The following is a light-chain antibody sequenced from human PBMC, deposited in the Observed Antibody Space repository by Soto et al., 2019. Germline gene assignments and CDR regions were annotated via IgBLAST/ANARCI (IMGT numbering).Light chain of an antibody. CDR1: SSDVGGYKF. CDR3: SSYTTSSTLDV. Sequence: QSVLTQPASVSGSPGQSITISCTGTSSDVGGYKFVSWYQQHPGKAPKLMIYEVNNRPSGVSNRSSGSKSGNTASLTISGLQAEDEADYYCSSYTTSSTLDVFGTGTKVTVL. V-gene: IGLV2-14*01. J-gene: IGLJ1*01. CDR2: EVN.